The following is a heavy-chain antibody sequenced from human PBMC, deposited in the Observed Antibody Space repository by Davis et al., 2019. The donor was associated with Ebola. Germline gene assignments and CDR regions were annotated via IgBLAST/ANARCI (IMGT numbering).Heavy chain of an antibody. J-gene: IGHJ4*02. D-gene: IGHD6-19*01. V-gene: IGHV4-4*02. CDR2: IYHSGTT. CDR1: GGSISSSNW. Sequence: GSLRLSCAVSGGSISSSNWWSWVRQPPGKGLEWIGEIYHSGTTNYNPSLKSRVTMSVDKSKNQFSLKLSSVTAADTAVYYCARDHPLNGGAVDYWGQGTLVTVSS. CDR3: ARDHPLNGGAVDY.